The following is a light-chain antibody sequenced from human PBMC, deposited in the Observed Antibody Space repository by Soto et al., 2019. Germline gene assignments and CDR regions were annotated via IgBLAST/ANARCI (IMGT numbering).Light chain of an antibody. CDR2: DAS. V-gene: IGKV1-5*01. CDR1: QSMGRW. Sequence: DIQMTQSPSTLSASVGDSVTITCRASQSMGRWLAWYQQRPGKAPKLLIYDASPLQSGVPSRFSGSGSGTEFPLNSTILQADDFAPYYCQQHNHYSSNTVGRGTKLEI. CDR3: QQHNHYSSNT. J-gene: IGKJ2*01.